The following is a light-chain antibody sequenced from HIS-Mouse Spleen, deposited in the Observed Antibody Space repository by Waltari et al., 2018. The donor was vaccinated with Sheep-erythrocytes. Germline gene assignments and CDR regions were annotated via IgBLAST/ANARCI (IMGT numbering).Light chain of an antibody. V-gene: IGLV2-11*01. J-gene: IGLJ2*01. CDR2: DVS. Sequence: QSALTQPRSVSGSPGQSVTISCTGTSSVVGGYNYVSWYQQHPGKAPKLMIYDVSKRPSGVPDRFSGSKSGNTASLTISGLQAEDEADYYCCSYAGSYTVVFGGGTNLTVL. CDR3: CSYAGSYTVV. CDR1: SSVVGGYNY.